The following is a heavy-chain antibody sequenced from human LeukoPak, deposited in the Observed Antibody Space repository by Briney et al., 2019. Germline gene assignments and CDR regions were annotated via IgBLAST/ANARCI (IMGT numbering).Heavy chain of an antibody. CDR3: ARDANPSRYYDFWSGVGIHYFDY. D-gene: IGHD3-3*01. V-gene: IGHV1-18*01. CDR2: ISAYNGNT. J-gene: IGHJ4*02. Sequence: ASVKVSCKASGYTVTSYGISWVRQAPGQGLEWMGWISAYNGNTNYAQKLQGRVTMTTDTSTSTAYMELRSLRSDDTAVYYCARDANPSRYYDFWSGVGIHYFDYWGQGTLVTVSS. CDR1: GYTVTSYG.